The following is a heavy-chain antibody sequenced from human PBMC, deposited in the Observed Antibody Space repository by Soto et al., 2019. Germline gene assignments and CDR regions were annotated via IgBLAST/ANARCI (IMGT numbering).Heavy chain of an antibody. Sequence: GGSLRLSCAASGFTFSSYAMHWVRQAPGKGLEWVAVISYDGSNKYYADSVKGRFTISRDNSKNTLYLQMNSLRAEDTAVYYCARDFQLERRSLDAFDIWGQGTMVTVSS. J-gene: IGHJ3*02. CDR3: ARDFQLERRSLDAFDI. D-gene: IGHD1-1*01. V-gene: IGHV3-30-3*01. CDR2: ISYDGSNK. CDR1: GFTFSSYA.